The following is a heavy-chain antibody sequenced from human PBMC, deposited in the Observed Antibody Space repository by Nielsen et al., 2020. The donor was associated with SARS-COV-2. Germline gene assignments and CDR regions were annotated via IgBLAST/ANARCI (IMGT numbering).Heavy chain of an antibody. CDR3: ARVFAAAAALDY. J-gene: IGHJ4*02. D-gene: IGHD6-13*01. V-gene: IGHV4-4*02. CDR1: GGSISSSNW. Sequence: SETLSLTCAVPGGSISSSNWWSWVRQPPGKGLEWIGEIYHSGSTNYNPSLKSRVTISVDKSKNQFSLKLSSVTAADTAVYYCARVFAAAAALDYWGQGTLVTVSS. CDR2: IYHSGST.